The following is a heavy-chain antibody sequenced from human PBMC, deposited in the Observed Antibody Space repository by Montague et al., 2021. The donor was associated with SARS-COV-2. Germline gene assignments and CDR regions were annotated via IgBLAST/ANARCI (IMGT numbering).Heavy chain of an antibody. D-gene: IGHD2-8*01. J-gene: IGHJ6*02. CDR1: GGSISGFY. Sequence: SETLSLRCTVSGGSISGFYWSWIRQPPGKGLEWIGYIYYSGSTKYNPSLESRVAVSVDRSKNQVSLKLTSVTAADTAVYYCARLLRSCTNGVCRTYYYYALDVWGQGTTVTVSS. CDR2: IYYSGST. CDR3: ARLLRSCTNGVCRTYYYYALDV. V-gene: IGHV4-59*01.